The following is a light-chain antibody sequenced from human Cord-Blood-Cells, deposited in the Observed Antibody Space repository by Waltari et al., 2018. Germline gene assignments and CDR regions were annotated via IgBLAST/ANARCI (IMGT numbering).Light chain of an antibody. CDR1: QDISNY. Sequence: DIQLTQSPSSLSASVGDRVNITCQASQDISNYLNWYQQKPGKDPKLLIYDASNLETGVPSRFSGSGSGTDFTFTISSLQPEDIATYYCQQYDNLPPFTFGPGTKVDIK. CDR3: QQYDNLPPFT. V-gene: IGKV1-33*01. J-gene: IGKJ3*01. CDR2: DAS.